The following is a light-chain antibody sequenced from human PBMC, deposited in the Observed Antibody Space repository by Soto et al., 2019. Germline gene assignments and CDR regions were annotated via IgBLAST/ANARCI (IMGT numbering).Light chain of an antibody. CDR2: SNS. J-gene: IGLJ2*01. CDR3: AAWDDSLKGVL. V-gene: IGLV1-44*01. Sequence: QSVLTQPPSASGTPGQRVTISCSGSSSSIGGNTVNWYQQLPGTAPKLLIYSNSQRPSGVPDRFSGSKSGTSASLAISGLQSDDEADYYCAAWDDSLKGVLFGGGTKVTFL. CDR1: SSSIGGNT.